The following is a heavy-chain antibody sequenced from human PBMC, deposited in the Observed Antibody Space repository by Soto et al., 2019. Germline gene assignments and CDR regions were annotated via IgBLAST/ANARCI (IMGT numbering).Heavy chain of an antibody. CDR3: ARLHCNSPNCVPLDP. CDR1: GGSIGSVSYY. V-gene: IGHV4-39*01. CDR2: IYYSGSA. J-gene: IGHJ5*02. D-gene: IGHD2-2*01. Sequence: QLQLQESGPGLVKPSETLSLTCTVSGGSIGSVSYYWGWIRQPPGKGLEWIGSIYYSGSAYYSPSLKSRVTMSVDTSKNQLSLKLSSVTAADTAVYYCARLHCNSPNCVPLDPWGQGTLVTVSS.